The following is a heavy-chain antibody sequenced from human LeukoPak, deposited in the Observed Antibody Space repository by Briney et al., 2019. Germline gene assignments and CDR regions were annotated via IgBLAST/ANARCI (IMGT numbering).Heavy chain of an antibody. CDR3: ARDMYSGSSDAFDI. D-gene: IGHD1-26*01. Sequence: GGSLRLSCAASGFTVSSNYMSWVRQAPGKGLEWVSVIYSGGSTYYADSVKGRFTISRDNSKNTLYLQMNSLRAEDTAVYYCARDMYSGSSDAFDIWGQGTMVTVSS. J-gene: IGHJ3*02. V-gene: IGHV3-53*01. CDR2: IYSGGST. CDR1: GFTVSSNY.